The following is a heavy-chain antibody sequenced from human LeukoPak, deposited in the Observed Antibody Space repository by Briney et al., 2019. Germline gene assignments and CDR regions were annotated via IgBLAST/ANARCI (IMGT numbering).Heavy chain of an antibody. Sequence: GGSLRLSCAASGFTFSAYAMHWVRQAPGKGLEWVAVISYDGSSTYYADSVKGRFTISRDNSKNTLYLQMNSLRAEDTAVYYCARGGSSYGYGDAIDMWRQG. CDR3: ARGGSSYGYGDAIDM. CDR1: GFTFSAYA. V-gene: IGHV3-30*04. CDR2: ISYDGSST. J-gene: IGHJ3*02. D-gene: IGHD5-18*01.